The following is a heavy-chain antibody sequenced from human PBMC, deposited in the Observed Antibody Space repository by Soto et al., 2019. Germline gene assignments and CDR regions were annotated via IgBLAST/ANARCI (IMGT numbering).Heavy chain of an antibody. V-gene: IGHV3-74*01. D-gene: IGHD1-20*01. CDR3: AKDRWYFDL. Sequence: RRRVSHVPGKGLVWGARIDTSGHSTNYAESVKGRFTISRDNAKNTVSLQMNSLRVEDTGVYYCAKDRWYFDLWSQGSHVTVSS. J-gene: IGHJ4*02. CDR2: IDTSGHST.